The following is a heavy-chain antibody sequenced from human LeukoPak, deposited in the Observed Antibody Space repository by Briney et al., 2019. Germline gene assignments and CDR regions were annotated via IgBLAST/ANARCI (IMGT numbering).Heavy chain of an antibody. CDR2: IWYDGSNK. Sequence: PGGSLGLSCAASGFTFSSYGMHWVRQAPGKGLEWVAVIWYDGSNKYYADSVKGRFTISRDNSKNTLYLQMNSLRAEDTAVYYCAKDRSTIHGGFDYWGQGTLVTVSP. J-gene: IGHJ4*02. V-gene: IGHV3-33*06. CDR1: GFTFSSYG. CDR3: AKDRSTIHGGFDY. D-gene: IGHD2/OR15-2a*01.